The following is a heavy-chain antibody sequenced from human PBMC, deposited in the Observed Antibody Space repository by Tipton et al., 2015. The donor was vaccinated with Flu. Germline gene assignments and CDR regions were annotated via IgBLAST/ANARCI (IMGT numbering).Heavy chain of an antibody. CDR1: GASFSSIGHY. CDR2: IYYGGPT. Sequence: TLSLTCSVSGASFSSIGHYWGWIRQSPGKGLEWIGTIYYGGPTYYNPSLKSRVTISLDTSKNQFSLKLTSVTAADTALYFCAREHGYHVFWGQGKLVTVSS. J-gene: IGHJ4*02. CDR3: AREHGYHVF. V-gene: IGHV4-39*07. D-gene: IGHD5-18*01.